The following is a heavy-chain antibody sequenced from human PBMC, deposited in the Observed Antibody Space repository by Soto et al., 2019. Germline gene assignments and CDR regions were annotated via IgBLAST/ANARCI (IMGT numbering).Heavy chain of an antibody. CDR3: VTGGGAPPGT. Sequence: PETLFLTCAAYGASFSAYYWSSIRQTPGKGLEWIGEIDHSGNIKYNPSLESRVSISLDTSRNQFSLKLSSVTAADSAVFYCVTGGGAPPGTWGQGSLLTASS. CDR2: IDHSGNI. CDR1: GASFSAYY. D-gene: IGHD6-13*01. V-gene: IGHV4-34*01. J-gene: IGHJ4*02.